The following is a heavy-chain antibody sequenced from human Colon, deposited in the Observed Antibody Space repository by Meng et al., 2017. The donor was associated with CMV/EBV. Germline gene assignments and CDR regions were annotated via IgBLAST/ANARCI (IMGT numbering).Heavy chain of an antibody. D-gene: IGHD6-13*01. CDR1: GFTFSSYA. CDR2: IRGGDHKT. CDR3: AREEGYTRPHYFDY. V-gene: IGHV3-23*01. J-gene: IGHJ4*02. Sequence: GGSLRLSCAATGFTFSSYAMNWVRQAPGKGLEWVSSIRGGDHKTYYADSVKGRFTISRDNSKNTLYLQMNSLRADDTAVYYCAREEGYTRPHYFDYWGQGTLVTVSS.